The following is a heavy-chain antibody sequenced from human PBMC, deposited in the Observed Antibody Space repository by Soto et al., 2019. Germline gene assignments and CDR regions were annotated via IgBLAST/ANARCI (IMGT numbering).Heavy chain of an antibody. CDR3: ASLSVERLCTGQSLDS. CDR2: ISGSAGTT. D-gene: IGHD2-8*02. J-gene: IGHJ4*02. CDR1: GFNFRNYA. V-gene: IGHV3-23*01. Sequence: EVQLLESGGGLEQPGGSLRLSCTASGFNFRNYAMIWVRQAPGKGLEWVSGISGSAGTTNYADSVQGRFTISRDNSKNKMNLHMNTLSGDDTAIYHCASLSVERLCTGQSLDSWGQGTLVTVSS.